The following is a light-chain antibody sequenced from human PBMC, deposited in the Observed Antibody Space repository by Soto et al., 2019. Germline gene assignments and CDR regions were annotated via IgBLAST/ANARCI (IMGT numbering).Light chain of an antibody. V-gene: IGLV3-16*01. J-gene: IGLJ2*01. CDR3: LSADSSGTYRRV. Sequence: SYELTQPPSVSVSLGQMARITCSGEALPKKYAYWYQQKPGQFPVLVIYKDSERPSGIPERFSGSSSGTIVTLTISGVQAEDEADYYCLSADSSGTYRRVFGGGTKVTVL. CDR2: KDS. CDR1: ALPKKY.